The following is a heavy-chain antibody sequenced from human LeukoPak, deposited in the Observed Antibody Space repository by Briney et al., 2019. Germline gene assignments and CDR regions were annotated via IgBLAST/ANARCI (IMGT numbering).Heavy chain of an antibody. V-gene: IGHV4-4*07. CDR3: ATTGPKTGPYYFDY. CDR1: GGSIGSYY. Sequence: SETLSLTCTVSGGSIGSYYWSWIRQPAGKGLEWIGRIYTSGSTNYNPSLKSRITMSVDTSKNHFSLKLSSVTAADTAVYYCATTGPKTGPYYFDYWGQGTLVTVSP. D-gene: IGHD1-14*01. J-gene: IGHJ4*02. CDR2: IYTSGST.